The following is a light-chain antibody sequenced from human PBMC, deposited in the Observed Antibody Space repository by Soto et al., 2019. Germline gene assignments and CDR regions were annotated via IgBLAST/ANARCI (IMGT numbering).Light chain of an antibody. J-gene: IGKJ1*01. CDR3: QQYGSSPLT. Sequence: EIVLTQSPGTLSLSPGERATLSCRTSQSVDSSFVAWFQQKPGQAPRLLVYGASSRATGIPDRFSGSESGKDFTLTINSLEPEDFAMYFCQQYGSSPLTFGQGTKVEMK. CDR1: QSVDSSF. V-gene: IGKV3-20*01. CDR2: GAS.